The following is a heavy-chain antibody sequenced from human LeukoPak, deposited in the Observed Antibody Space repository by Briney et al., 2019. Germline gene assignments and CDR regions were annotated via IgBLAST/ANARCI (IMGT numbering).Heavy chain of an antibody. CDR1: GGSISGYY. CDR3: ARAGYCSSTSCLYFDY. CDR2: IDYTGSP. Sequence: PSETLSLTCTVSGGSISGYYWSWIRQAPGKGLEWVGYIDYTGSPRYNPSLQSRLTISQDTSKTEFSLKVNSVTAADTAVCFCARAGYCSSTSCLYFDYWGQGTLVTVSS. V-gene: IGHV4-59*01. J-gene: IGHJ4*02. D-gene: IGHD2-2*01.